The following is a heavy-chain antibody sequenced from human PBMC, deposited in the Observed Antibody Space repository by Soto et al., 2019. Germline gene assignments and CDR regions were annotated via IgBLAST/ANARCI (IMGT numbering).Heavy chain of an antibody. CDR3: ARQGVVVPAAEDYYYGMDV. CDR2: IDPSDSYT. Sequence: GESLKISFKGSGYSFTSYWISWVRQMPGNGLEWMGRIDPSDSYTNYSPSFQGHVTISADKSISTAYLQWSSLKASDTAMYYCARQGVVVPAAEDYYYGMDVWGQGTTVTVPS. V-gene: IGHV5-10-1*01. J-gene: IGHJ6*02. D-gene: IGHD2-2*01. CDR1: GYSFTSYW.